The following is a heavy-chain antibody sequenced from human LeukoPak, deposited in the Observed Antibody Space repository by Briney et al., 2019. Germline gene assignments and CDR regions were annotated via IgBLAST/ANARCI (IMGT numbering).Heavy chain of an antibody. CDR1: GGSISSYY. CDR2: IYYSGST. D-gene: IGHD3-22*01. CDR3: ARVRSSGYPPPPAFDY. V-gene: IGHV4-59*01. J-gene: IGHJ4*02. Sequence: SETLSLTCTVSGGSISSYYWSWLRQHPGKGLEWIGYIYYSGSTNYNPSLKSRVTISVDTSKNQFSLKLSSVTAADTAVYYCARVRSSGYPPPPAFDYWGQGTLVTVSS.